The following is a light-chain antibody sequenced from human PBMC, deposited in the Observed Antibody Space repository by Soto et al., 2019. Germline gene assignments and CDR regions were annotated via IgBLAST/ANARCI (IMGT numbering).Light chain of an antibody. CDR1: SRDVAVYSY. J-gene: IGLJ1*01. Sequence: QSVLTHPRSVCWSPGHSVTVSCTGTSRDVAVYSYVSWFQQHPGKAPQLLIYDVTKRPSGVPDRFSGSKSGNTAALTISGLQAEDDAEHFCSSYAGSSTWIFGSGTNVTVL. CDR2: DVT. CDR3: SSYAGSSTWI. V-gene: IGLV2-11*01.